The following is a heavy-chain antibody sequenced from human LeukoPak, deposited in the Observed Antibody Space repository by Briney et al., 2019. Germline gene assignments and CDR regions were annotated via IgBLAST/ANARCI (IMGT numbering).Heavy chain of an antibody. CDR1: GYTFTGYY. CDR2: INTNSGGT. D-gene: IGHD2-2*01. Sequence: ASVKVSCKASGYTFTGYYLRWVRQAPGQGLEWMGWINTNSGGTKYAQTFQGRVTMTRDTSISTAYMDLSRLRSEDTAVYYCARDPYQPPFLPVVAFDFGGQGTMVTVSS. V-gene: IGHV1-2*02. J-gene: IGHJ3*01. CDR3: ARDPYQPPFLPVVAFDF.